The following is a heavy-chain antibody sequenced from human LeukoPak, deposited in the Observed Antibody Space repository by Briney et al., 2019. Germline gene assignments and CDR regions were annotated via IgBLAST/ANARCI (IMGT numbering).Heavy chain of an antibody. CDR3: ARDASTVGNDYYYYYGMDV. J-gene: IGHJ6*02. V-gene: IGHV3-7*01. CDR2: IKQDGSEK. Sequence: GGPLRLSCAASGFTVSSNYMSWVRQAPGKGLEWVANIKQDGSEKYYVDSVKGRFTISRDNAKNSLYLQMNSLRAEDTAVYYCARDASTVGNDYYYYYGMDVWGQGTTVTVSS. CDR1: GFTVSSNY. D-gene: IGHD4-11*01.